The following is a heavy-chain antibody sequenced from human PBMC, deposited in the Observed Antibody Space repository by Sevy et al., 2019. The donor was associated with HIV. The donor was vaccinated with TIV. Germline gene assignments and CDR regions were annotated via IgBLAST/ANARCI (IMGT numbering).Heavy chain of an antibody. V-gene: IGHV3-20*04. CDR3: ARSMKDYYDSSGHPFDY. J-gene: IGHJ4*02. CDR1: EFTFDDYG. Sequence: GGSLRLSCAASEFTFDDYGMSWVRQAPGKGLEWVSGINWNGGSTGYADSVKGRFTISRDNAKNSLYLQMNSLRAEDTALYYCARSMKDYYDSSGHPFDYWGQGTLVTVSS. CDR2: INWNGGST. D-gene: IGHD3-22*01.